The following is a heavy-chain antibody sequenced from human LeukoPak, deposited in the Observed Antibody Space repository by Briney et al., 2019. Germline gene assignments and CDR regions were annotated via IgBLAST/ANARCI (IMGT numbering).Heavy chain of an antibody. CDR3: ARDAIAVDYYYYGMDV. D-gene: IGHD6-19*01. Sequence: AGGSLRLSCAASGFTFSSYAMHWVRQAPGKGLEWVAVISYDGSNKYYADSVRGRFTISRDNSKNTLYLQMNSLRAEDTAVYYCARDAIAVDYYYYGMDVWGQGTTVTVSS. V-gene: IGHV3-30-3*01. CDR2: ISYDGSNK. CDR1: GFTFSSYA. J-gene: IGHJ6*02.